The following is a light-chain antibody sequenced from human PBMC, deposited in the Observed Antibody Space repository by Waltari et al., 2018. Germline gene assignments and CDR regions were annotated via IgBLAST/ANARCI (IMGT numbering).Light chain of an antibody. CDR1: GEYSAYA. CDR3: QTWGTGIQV. Sequence: LVLTQSPSASASLGASVKLTCRLPGEYSAYAIAWHQTQTLKGPRYLMTVNSDGSHKKGDGISERFSGSSSDLDRYLIISRLQSDDEADYFCQTWGTGIQVFGSGTKLTVL. J-gene: IGLJ3*02. CDR2: VNSDGSH. V-gene: IGLV4-69*01.